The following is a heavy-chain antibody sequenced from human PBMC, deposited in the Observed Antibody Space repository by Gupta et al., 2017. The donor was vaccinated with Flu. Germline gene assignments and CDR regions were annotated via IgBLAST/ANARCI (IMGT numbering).Heavy chain of an antibody. CDR3: ARDCGGGVCSGDPAFDI. J-gene: IGHJ3*02. CDR2: INPNSGGT. V-gene: IGHV1-2*04. CDR1: GYTFTGYY. D-gene: IGHD2-15*01. Sequence: QVQLVQSGAEVKKPGASVKVSCKASGYTFTGYYMHWVLQAPGQGLEWMGWINPNSGGTNYAQKFQGWVTMTRDTSISTAYMELSRLRSDDTAVYYCARDCGGGVCSGDPAFDIWGQGTMVTVSS.